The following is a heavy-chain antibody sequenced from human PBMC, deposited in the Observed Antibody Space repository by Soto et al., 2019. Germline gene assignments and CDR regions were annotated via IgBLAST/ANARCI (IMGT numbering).Heavy chain of an antibody. Sequence: GGSLRLSCAASGFTFSSYGMHWVRQAPGKGLEWVAVIWYDGSNKYYADSVKGRFTISRDNSKNTLYLQMNSLRAEDTAVYYCARDSRGYCTNGVCYVGWFDPWGQGTLVTVSS. D-gene: IGHD2-8*01. CDR2: IWYDGSNK. J-gene: IGHJ5*02. CDR3: ARDSRGYCTNGVCYVGWFDP. V-gene: IGHV3-33*01. CDR1: GFTFSSYG.